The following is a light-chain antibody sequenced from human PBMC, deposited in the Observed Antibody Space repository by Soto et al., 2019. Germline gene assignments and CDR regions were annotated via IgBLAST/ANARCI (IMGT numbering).Light chain of an antibody. CDR2: DAS. CDR3: QQANSFPFT. Sequence: EIVLTQSPATLSLSPGERATLSCRASQSVSSYLAWYQQKPGQAPRLLIYDASNRATGIPARFSGSGSGTDFTLTISSLEPEDFATYYCQQANSFPFTFGGGTKVEIK. J-gene: IGKJ4*01. V-gene: IGKV3-11*01. CDR1: QSVSSY.